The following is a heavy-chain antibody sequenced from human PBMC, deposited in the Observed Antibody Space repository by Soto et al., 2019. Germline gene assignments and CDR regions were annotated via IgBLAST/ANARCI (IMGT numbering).Heavy chain of an antibody. J-gene: IGHJ3*02. Sequence: GGSLRLSCAASGFTFSDYYMSWIRQAPGKGRGWVSYIDSRGRTISYADSVKGRFTISRDDAKNSLYLQMNSVRAEDTAVYYCSKDLALMVYALSAFDIWGQGTMVTVSS. D-gene: IGHD2-8*01. CDR1: GFTFSDYY. V-gene: IGHV3-11*01. CDR3: SKDLALMVYALSAFDI. CDR2: IDSRGRTI.